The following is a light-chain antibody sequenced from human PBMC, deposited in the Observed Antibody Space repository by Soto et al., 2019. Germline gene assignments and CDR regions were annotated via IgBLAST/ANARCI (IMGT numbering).Light chain of an antibody. J-gene: IGKJ1*01. Sequence: LSPGERATLSCRASQSVSSYLAWYQQKPGQAPRLLIYDASNRATGIPARFSGSGSGTDFTLTISSLEPEDFAVYYCQQRSNWPPWTFGQGTKVDIK. CDR2: DAS. CDR1: QSVSSY. CDR3: QQRSNWPPWT. V-gene: IGKV3-11*01.